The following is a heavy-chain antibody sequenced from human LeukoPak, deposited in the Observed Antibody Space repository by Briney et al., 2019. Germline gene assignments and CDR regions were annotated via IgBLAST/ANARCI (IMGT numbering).Heavy chain of an antibody. J-gene: IGHJ5*02. CDR2: ISAYNGNT. CDR3: AREPSYCSSTSCYNWFDP. CDR1: GYTFTSYG. Sequence: GASVKVSCKASGYTFTSYGISWVRQAPGQGLEWMGWISAYNGNTNYAQKLQGRVTMTTDTSTSTAYMELRSLRSDDTAVYYCAREPSYCSSTSCYNWFDPWGQGTLVTVSS. D-gene: IGHD2-2*01. V-gene: IGHV1-18*01.